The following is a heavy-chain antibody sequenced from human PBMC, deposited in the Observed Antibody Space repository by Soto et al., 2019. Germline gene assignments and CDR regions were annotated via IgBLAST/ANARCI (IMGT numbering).Heavy chain of an antibody. CDR3: AKDGHYGDSGRGY. J-gene: IGHJ4*02. CDR1: GFTFSSYA. V-gene: IGHV3-23*01. D-gene: IGHD4-17*01. Sequence: EVQLLESGGGLVQPGGSLRLSCAASGFTFSSYAMSWVRQAPGKGLEWVSAISGSGGSTYYADSVKGRFTISRDNSKKPLYLQMNSLRAEYTAVYYCAKDGHYGDSGRGYWGQGTLVTVSS. CDR2: ISGSGGST.